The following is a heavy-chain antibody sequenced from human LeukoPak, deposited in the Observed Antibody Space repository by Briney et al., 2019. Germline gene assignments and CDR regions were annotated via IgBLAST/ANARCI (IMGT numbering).Heavy chain of an antibody. CDR1: GYTFTGYY. CDR3: ARGRIVGATESAYP. J-gene: IGHJ5*02. Sequence: PVASVKVSCKASGYTFTGYYMHWVRQAPGQGLEWMGWINPNSGGTNYAQKFQGRVTMTRDTSISTAYMELSRLRSDDTAVYYCARGRIVGATESAYPWGQGTLVTVSS. V-gene: IGHV1-2*02. CDR2: INPNSGGT. D-gene: IGHD1-26*01.